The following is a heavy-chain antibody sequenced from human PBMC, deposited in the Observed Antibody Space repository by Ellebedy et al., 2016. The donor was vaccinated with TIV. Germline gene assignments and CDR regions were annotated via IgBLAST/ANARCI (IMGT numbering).Heavy chain of an antibody. D-gene: IGHD6-13*01. V-gene: IGHV4-30-4*08. Sequence: MPSETLSLTCTVSGGSISPYYWSWIRQPPGKGLEWIGYIYYSGSTYYNPSLKSRVTISVDTSKNQFSLKLSSVTAADTAVYYCARDQGIAAAGTGYWGQGTLVTVSS. CDR2: IYYSGST. CDR3: ARDQGIAAAGTGY. J-gene: IGHJ4*02. CDR1: GGSISPYY.